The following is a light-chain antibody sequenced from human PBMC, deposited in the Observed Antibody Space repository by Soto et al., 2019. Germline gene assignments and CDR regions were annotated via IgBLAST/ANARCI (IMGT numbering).Light chain of an antibody. CDR1: QSVSSY. J-gene: IGKJ3*01. Sequence: EIVLTQSPATLSLSPGERATLSCRARQSVSSYLAWYQQKPGQAPRLLIYDASNRATGIPARFSGSGSGTDFTLTISSLEPEDFAVYYCQQRSNWSFTFGPGTKVDIK. CDR2: DAS. V-gene: IGKV3-11*01. CDR3: QQRSNWSFT.